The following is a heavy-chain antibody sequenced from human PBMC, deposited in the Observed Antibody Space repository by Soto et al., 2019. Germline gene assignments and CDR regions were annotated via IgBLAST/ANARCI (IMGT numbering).Heavy chain of an antibody. D-gene: IGHD2-2*01. CDR1: GFTFSNYW. CDR3: ARLLGGVVPALTPFDN. V-gene: IGHV3-7*05. J-gene: IGHJ4*02. CDR2: IKEDGSEK. Sequence: GGSLSLSCVASGFTFSNYWMSWVRQAPGKGLEWVANIKEDGSEKFYVDSVKGRFTVSRDNAKNSLYLQMNTLRGEDAAVFYWARLLGGVVPALTPFDNWGPGNLVTVSS.